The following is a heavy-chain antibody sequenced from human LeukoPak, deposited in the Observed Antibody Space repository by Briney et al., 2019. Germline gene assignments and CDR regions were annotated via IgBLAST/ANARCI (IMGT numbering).Heavy chain of an antibody. D-gene: IGHD6-13*01. V-gene: IGHV3-9*01. CDR2: ISWNSGSI. CDR1: GFTFDDYA. J-gene: IGHJ4*02. Sequence: GRSLRLSCAASGFTFDDYAMHWVRQAPGKGLEWVSGISWNSGSIGYADSVKGRFTISRDNAKNSLYLQMNSLRAEDTALYYCAKSLYSSNWFYFDYWGQGTLVTVSS. CDR3: AKSLYSSNWFYFDY.